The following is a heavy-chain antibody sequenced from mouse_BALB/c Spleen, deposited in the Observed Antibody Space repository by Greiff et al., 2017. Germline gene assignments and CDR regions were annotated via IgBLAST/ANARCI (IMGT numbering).Heavy chain of an antibody. V-gene: IGHV5-12-1*01. CDR1: GFAFSSYD. CDR3: ARHYYGYSYAMDY. CDR2: LSSGGGST. Sequence: EVKLVESGGGLVKPGGSLKLSCAASGFAFSSYDMSWVRQTPEKRLEWVAYLSSGGGSTYYPDTVKGRFTISRDNAKNTLYLQMSSLKSEDTAMYYCARHYYGYSYAMDYWGQGTSVTVSS. D-gene: IGHD1-2*01. J-gene: IGHJ4*01.